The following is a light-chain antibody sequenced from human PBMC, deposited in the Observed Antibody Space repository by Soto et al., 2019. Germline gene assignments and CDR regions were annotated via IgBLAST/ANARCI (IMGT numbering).Light chain of an antibody. Sequence: QSALTQPASVSGSPGQSIIISCTGTSSDVGNYNYVSWYQQHPGKAPKLMIYEVSNRPSGVSNRFSGSKSGNTASLTISGLQAEDEANYYCSSYASGSTLVIFGGGTKLTVL. CDR3: SSYASGSTLVI. CDR2: EVS. J-gene: IGLJ2*01. CDR1: SSDVGNYNY. V-gene: IGLV2-14*01.